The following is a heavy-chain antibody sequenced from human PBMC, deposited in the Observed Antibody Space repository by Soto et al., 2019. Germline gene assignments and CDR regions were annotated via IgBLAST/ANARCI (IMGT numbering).Heavy chain of an antibody. J-gene: IGHJ5*02. CDR3: ARGYCSSTSCFRIRFDP. CDR1: GYSFTSYW. D-gene: IGHD2-2*01. Sequence: PGESLKISCKGSGYSFTSYWIGWVRQMSGKGLEWMGIIYPGDSDTRYSPSFQGQVTISADKAISTAYLQWSSLKASDTAMYYCARGYCSSTSCFRIRFDPWGQGTLVTVSS. CDR2: IYPGDSDT. V-gene: IGHV5-51*01.